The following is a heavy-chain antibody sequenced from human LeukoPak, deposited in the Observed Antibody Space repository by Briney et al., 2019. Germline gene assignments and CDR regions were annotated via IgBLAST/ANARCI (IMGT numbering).Heavy chain of an antibody. Sequence: GGSLRLSCAASGFTFSSYSMNWVRQAPGKGLEWVSFISSSRSYIYYADSVKGRFTISRDNAKNSLYLQMNSLRAEDTAVYYCAKGRGWEASYYYYYMDVWGKGTTVTISS. V-gene: IGHV3-21*01. CDR2: ISSSRSYI. CDR1: GFTFSSYS. J-gene: IGHJ6*03. CDR3: AKGRGWEASYYYYYMDV. D-gene: IGHD1-26*01.